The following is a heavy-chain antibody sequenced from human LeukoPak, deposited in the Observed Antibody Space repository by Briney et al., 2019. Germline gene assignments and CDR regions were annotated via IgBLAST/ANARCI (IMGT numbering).Heavy chain of an antibody. D-gene: IGHD2-2*01. J-gene: IGHJ4*01. CDR3: AHNLGLYQLLQGY. CDR2: IYWNDDK. CDR1: GFSLSASGVG. Sequence: SGPTLVHPPQTLTLTCTFSGFSLSASGVGVGWIRQPPGRALEWLALIYWNDDKRYSPSLKSRLTITKDNSKNQVVLTMPTVDPGDTPKYSCAHNLGLYQLLQGYWGQEPWSPSPQ. V-gene: IGHV2-5*01.